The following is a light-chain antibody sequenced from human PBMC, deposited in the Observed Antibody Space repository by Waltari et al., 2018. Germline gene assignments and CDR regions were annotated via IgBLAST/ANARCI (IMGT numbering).Light chain of an antibody. Sequence: DIQMTQSPSSLSASAGHRVTITCRASQGISTYLNWYQQIPGKAPKRLIYAASSLESGVPSRFSGSGSGTDFTLTISSLQPEDFATYYCLQYNSNPLTFGGGTKVEIK. CDR2: AAS. CDR1: QGISTY. V-gene: IGKV1-17*01. J-gene: IGKJ4*01. CDR3: LQYNSNPLT.